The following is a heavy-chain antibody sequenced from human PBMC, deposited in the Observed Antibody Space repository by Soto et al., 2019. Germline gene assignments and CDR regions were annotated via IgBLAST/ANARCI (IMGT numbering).Heavy chain of an antibody. J-gene: IGHJ4*02. CDR3: AISASTVTTLDY. CDR1: GGSISSGGYS. CDR2: IYHSGST. D-gene: IGHD1-1*01. V-gene: IGHV4-30-2*01. Sequence: QLQLQEYGSGLVKPSQTLSLTCAVSGGSISSGGYSWSWIRQPPGKGLEWVGYIYHSGSTYYNPSLKSRVTISVDRSKNQFSLKLSSVTAADTAVYYCAISASTVTTLDYWGQGTLVTVSS.